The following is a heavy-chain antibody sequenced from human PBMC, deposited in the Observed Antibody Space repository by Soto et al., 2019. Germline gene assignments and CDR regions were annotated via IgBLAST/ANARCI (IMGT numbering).Heavy chain of an antibody. CDR3: ARDVSVGGNDY. CDR2: ISSSSSYI. J-gene: IGHJ4*02. D-gene: IGHD2-8*01. CDR1: GFTFSSYR. V-gene: IGHV3-21*01. Sequence: GETLRLSCAASGFTFSSYRMNWVRQAPGKGLEWVSSISSSSSYIYYADSVKGRFTISRDNAKNSLYLQMNSLRAEDTAVYYCARDVSVGGNDYWGQGTLVTVSS.